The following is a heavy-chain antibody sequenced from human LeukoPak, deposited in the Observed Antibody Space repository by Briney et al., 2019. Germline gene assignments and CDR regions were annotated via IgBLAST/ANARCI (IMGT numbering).Heavy chain of an antibody. CDR2: ISYDGSNK. J-gene: IGHJ3*02. D-gene: IGHD3-22*01. CDR3: ARDEYYYDSSGSADAFDI. V-gene: IGHV3-30-3*01. Sequence: PGRSLRLSCAASGFTFSSYAMHWVRQAPGKGLEWVAVISYDGSNKYYADSVKGRFTISRDNSKNTLYLQMNSLRAEDTAVYYCARDEYYYDSSGSADAFDIWGQGTMVTVSS. CDR1: GFTFSSYA.